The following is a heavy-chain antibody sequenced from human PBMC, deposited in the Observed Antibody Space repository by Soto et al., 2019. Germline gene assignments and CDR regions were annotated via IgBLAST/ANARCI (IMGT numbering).Heavy chain of an antibody. CDR1: GFTFSSYA. V-gene: IGHV3-30-3*01. J-gene: IGHJ6*02. Sequence: QVQLVESGGGVVQPGRSLSLSCAASGFTFSSYAMHWVRQAPGKGLEWVAVILSDGSNKWYVDSVKGRFTISRDNSKNTLSLQMNSLRAEDTAVYYCARDVFQEDVWGQGTTVTVSS. CDR2: ILSDGSNK. CDR3: ARDVFQEDV.